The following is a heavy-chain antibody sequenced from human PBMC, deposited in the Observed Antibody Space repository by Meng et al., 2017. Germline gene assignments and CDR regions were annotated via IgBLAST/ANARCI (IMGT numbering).Heavy chain of an antibody. CDR1: TGAICSGGYY. CDR2: IYYNGST. CDR3: ARVMLKLGIAAANLFDP. Sequence: QEPGPALLTASPATCLTCSASTGAICSGGYYWRWILRQPGKGLVGFVEIYYNGSTYYYQPLLSLGTISVDTSKKQYSLKLCSLAAADTAVYYCARVMLKLGIAAANLFDPWGQGTLVTVSS. V-gene: IGHV4-31*01. D-gene: IGHD6-25*01. J-gene: IGHJ5*02.